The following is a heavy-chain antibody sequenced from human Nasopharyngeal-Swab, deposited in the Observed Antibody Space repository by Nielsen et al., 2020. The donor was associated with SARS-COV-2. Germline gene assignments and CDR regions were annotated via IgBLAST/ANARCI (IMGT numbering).Heavy chain of an antibody. CDR3: ARAATVNHFDY. CDR1: GGSIRRGDYY. V-gene: IGHV4-31*03. D-gene: IGHD4-17*01. CDR2: ISYSGNT. Sequence: SETLSLTCSVSGGSIRRGDYYWSWIRQHSGKGLEWIGYISYSGNTYFNPSLKSRVTISLDTSKNQFSLKLSSVTAADTAVYYCARAATVNHFDYWGQGTLVTVSS. J-gene: IGHJ4*02.